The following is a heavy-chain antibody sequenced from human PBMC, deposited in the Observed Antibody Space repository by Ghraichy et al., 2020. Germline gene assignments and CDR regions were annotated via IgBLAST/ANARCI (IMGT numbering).Heavy chain of an antibody. CDR2: IWYDGSNK. D-gene: IGHD6-13*01. Sequence: SCAASGFTYSSYGMHWVRQAPGKGLEWVALIWYDGSNKYYADSVKGRFTISRDNSKNTLDLQMNSLRAEDTAVYYCARLQQLENYYYGMDVWGQGTTVTVSS. J-gene: IGHJ6*02. CDR1: GFTYSSYG. CDR3: ARLQQLENYYYGMDV. V-gene: IGHV3-33*08.